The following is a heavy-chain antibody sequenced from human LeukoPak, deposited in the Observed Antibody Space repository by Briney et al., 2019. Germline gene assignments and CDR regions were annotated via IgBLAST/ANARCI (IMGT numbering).Heavy chain of an antibody. J-gene: IGHJ4*02. CDR1: GFTFSNYV. CDR3: AKAEGYCSGTWCFRWFDW. V-gene: IGHV3-23*05. Sequence: GGSLRLSRAASGFTFSNYVMGWVRQDPGMGLQWVSIINGSGSFTSYADSVKGRLTISRDNSKNTLYLQMNSLRAEDTAVYYCAKAEGYCSGTWCFRWFDWWGQGTLVTVSS. D-gene: IGHD2-15*01. CDR2: INGSGSFT.